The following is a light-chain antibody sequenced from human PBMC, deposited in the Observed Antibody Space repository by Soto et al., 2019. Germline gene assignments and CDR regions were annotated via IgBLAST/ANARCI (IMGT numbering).Light chain of an antibody. Sequence: QSVLTQPASVSGSPGQSFTISCTGTSSDVGGYNYVSWYQQHPGKAPKLMIYDVSNRPSGVSNRFSGSKSGNTASLTISGLQAEDEADYYCSSYTSSSTIYVFGTGTKVTVL. V-gene: IGLV2-14*01. J-gene: IGLJ1*01. CDR1: SSDVGGYNY. CDR2: DVS. CDR3: SSYTSSSTIYV.